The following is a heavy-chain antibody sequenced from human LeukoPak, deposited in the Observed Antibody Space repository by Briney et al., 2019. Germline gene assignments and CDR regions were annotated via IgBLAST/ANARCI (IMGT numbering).Heavy chain of an antibody. V-gene: IGHV3-7*03. Sequence: PGGSLRLSCAASGFTFSNHWMSWVRQAPGKGLEWVANIKQDGSETDYVDSVKGRFTISRDNAKNSLCLQVNSLRAEDTAVYYCARVYSSSSGKNVFDIWGQGTMVIVSS. CDR3: ARVYSSSSGKNVFDI. CDR1: GFTFSNHW. D-gene: IGHD6-6*01. J-gene: IGHJ3*02. CDR2: IKQDGSET.